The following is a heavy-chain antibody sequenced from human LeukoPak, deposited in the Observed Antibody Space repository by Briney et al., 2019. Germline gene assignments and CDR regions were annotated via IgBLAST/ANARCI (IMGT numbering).Heavy chain of an antibody. J-gene: IGHJ4*02. V-gene: IGHV3-30*04. CDR1: GFTFSSSA. D-gene: IGHD3-22*01. CDR2: ISYDGSNK. CDR3: ARDPYDSSGYYFPY. Sequence: GGSLRLSCAASGFTFSSSAMHWVRQTPGKGLEWVAVISYDGSNKYYADSVKGRFTISRDNGKNTLYLQMNSLRLEDTAVYYCARDPYDSSGYYFPYWGQGTLVTVSS.